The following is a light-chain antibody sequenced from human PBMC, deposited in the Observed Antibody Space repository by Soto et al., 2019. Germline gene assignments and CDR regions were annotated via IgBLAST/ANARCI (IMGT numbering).Light chain of an antibody. J-gene: IGLJ1*01. CDR1: SSDVGGYNY. Sequence: QSVLTQPPSASGSPGQSVAISCTGTSSDVGGYNYVSWYQQHPGKAPKLMIYEVNKRPSGVPDRFSGSKSGKTASLTVSGLQAEDEADYYCSSYAGSSNVFGTGTKVTVL. CDR2: EVN. CDR3: SSYAGSSNV. V-gene: IGLV2-8*01.